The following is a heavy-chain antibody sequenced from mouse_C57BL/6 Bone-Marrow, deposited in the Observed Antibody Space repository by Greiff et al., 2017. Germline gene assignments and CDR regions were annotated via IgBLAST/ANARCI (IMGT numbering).Heavy chain of an antibody. D-gene: IGHD2-4*01. Sequence: VQLQQPGAELVKPGASVKLSCKASGYTFTSYWMHWVKQRPGQGLEWIGMIHPNSGSTNYNEKFKSKATLTVAKSSSKAYMQLSSLTSEDSADYYCARLRIRWYFDVWGKGTTVTVSS. V-gene: IGHV1-64*01. CDR2: IHPNSGST. J-gene: IGHJ1*03. CDR1: GYTFTSYW. CDR3: ARLRIRWYFDV.